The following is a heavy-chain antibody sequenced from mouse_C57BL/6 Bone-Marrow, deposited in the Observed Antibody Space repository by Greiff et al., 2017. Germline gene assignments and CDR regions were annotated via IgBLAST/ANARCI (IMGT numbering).Heavy chain of an antibody. CDR3: ARDFYYYGTWYFDV. Sequence: VKLQQPGAELVKPGASVKMSCKASGYTFTSYWMHWVKQRPIQGLEWIGNIDPSDSETHYNQKFKDKATLTVDKSSSTAYMQLSSLTSEDSAVYYCARDFYYYGTWYFDVWGTGTTVTVSS. V-gene: IGHV1-52*01. D-gene: IGHD1-1*01. CDR1: GYTFTSYW. CDR2: IDPSDSET. J-gene: IGHJ1*03.